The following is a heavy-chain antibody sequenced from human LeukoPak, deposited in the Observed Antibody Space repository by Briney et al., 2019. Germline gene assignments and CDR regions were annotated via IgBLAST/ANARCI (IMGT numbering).Heavy chain of an antibody. CDR2: ISSSSSTI. Sequence: GGSLRLSCAASGFTFSSYSMNWVRQAPGKGLEWVSYISSSSSTIYYADSVKGRFTISRDNAKNSLYLQMNSLRAEDTAVYYCARFQAWAVAYDAFDIWGQGTMVTVSS. V-gene: IGHV3-48*04. J-gene: IGHJ3*02. D-gene: IGHD4-23*01. CDR1: GFTFSSYS. CDR3: ARFQAWAVAYDAFDI.